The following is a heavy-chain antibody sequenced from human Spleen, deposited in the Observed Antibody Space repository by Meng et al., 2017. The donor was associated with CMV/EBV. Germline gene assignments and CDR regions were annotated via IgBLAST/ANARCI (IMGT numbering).Heavy chain of an antibody. D-gene: IGHD6-19*01. CDR1: GYYFTAFG. CDR3: ARGGDRSVWYGWVDP. V-gene: IGHV1-18*01. Sequence: SGYYFTAFGRSWVRQAPGKGLEWMGWISTYQGRTEYSEKFQGRVSMITEISTSTVYMELNNLRSDDTAVYYCARGGDRSVWYGWVDPWGQGTLVTVSS. J-gene: IGHJ5*02. CDR2: ISTYQGRT.